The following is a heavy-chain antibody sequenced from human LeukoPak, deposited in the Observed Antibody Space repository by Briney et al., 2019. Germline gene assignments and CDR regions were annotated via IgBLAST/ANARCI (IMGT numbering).Heavy chain of an antibody. CDR1: GYTFTVYY. J-gene: IGHJ4*02. D-gene: IGHD6-19*01. Sequence: LGASVKVSCKASGYTFTVYYMHWVRQAPGQGLEWMGWINPNSGGTNYAQKFQGRVTMTRDTSISTAYMELSRLRSDDTAVYYCARSSAVAGRFDYWGQGTLVTVSS. CDR3: ARSSAVAGRFDY. CDR2: INPNSGGT. V-gene: IGHV1-2*03.